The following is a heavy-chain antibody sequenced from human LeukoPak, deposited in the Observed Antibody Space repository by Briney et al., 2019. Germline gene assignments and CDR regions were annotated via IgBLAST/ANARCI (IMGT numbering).Heavy chain of an antibody. CDR2: IRYDGSNK. CDR3: AKDGGSSWTRDAFDI. Sequence: GGSLRLSCAASGFTFSSYGMHWVRQAPGKGLEWVAFIRYDGSNKYYADSVKGRFTISRDNSKNTLYLRMNSLRAEDTAVYYCAKDGGSSWTRDAFDIWGQGTMVTVSS. J-gene: IGHJ3*02. CDR1: GFTFSSYG. D-gene: IGHD6-13*01. V-gene: IGHV3-30*02.